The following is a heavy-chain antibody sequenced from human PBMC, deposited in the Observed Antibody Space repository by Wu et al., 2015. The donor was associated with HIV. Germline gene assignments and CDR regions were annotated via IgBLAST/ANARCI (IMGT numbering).Heavy chain of an antibody. CDR3: ARVRTGGGGLGTWTGFYYYYMDV. Sequence: QVQLVQSGAEVKKPGSSVKVSCKASGGTFSTYAISWVRLAPGQGLEWMGGIIPIFGTSNYAQKFQGRVTMTTDTSTSTAYMELRSLRSDDTAVYYCARVRTGGGGLGTWTGFYYYYMDVWGKGTTVTVSS. V-gene: IGHV1-69*05. J-gene: IGHJ6*03. CDR2: IIPIFGTS. D-gene: IGHD3/OR15-3a*01. CDR1: GGTFSTYA.